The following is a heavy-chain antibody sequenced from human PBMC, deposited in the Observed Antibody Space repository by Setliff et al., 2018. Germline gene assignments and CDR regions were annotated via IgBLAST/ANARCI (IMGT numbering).Heavy chain of an antibody. CDR3: ATKAVAGNYFDY. D-gene: IGHD6-19*01. CDR2: ISSSGSLI. J-gene: IGHJ4*02. V-gene: IGHV3-11*01. CDR1: GFTFSDYY. Sequence: GGSLRLSCATSGFTFSDYYMSWIRQTPGKGLEWVAYISSSGSLIYYPDSVKGRFTISRDNAKKSVDLQMNSLRAEDTAVYYCATKAVAGNYFDYWGPGILVTVSS.